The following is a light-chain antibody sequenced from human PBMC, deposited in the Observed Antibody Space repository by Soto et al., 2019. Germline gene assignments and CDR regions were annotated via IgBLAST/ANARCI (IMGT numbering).Light chain of an antibody. Sequence: DIQMTQSPSSLSASVGDRVTITCPASQDISNYLNWYQQKPGKDPKLLIYDASNLETGVPSRFSGSGSGTDFTFTISSLQTEDIATYYCQQYDNLPLTFGGGTKVEIK. CDR3: QQYDNLPLT. V-gene: IGKV1-33*01. CDR2: DAS. J-gene: IGKJ4*01. CDR1: QDISNY.